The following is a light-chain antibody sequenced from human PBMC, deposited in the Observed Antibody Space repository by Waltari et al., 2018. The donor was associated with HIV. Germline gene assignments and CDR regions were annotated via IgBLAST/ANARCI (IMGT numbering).Light chain of an antibody. CDR3: AAWNDSLSGYV. V-gene: IGLV1-44*01. CDR2: SNN. CDR1: TSNIGSNT. Sequence: QSVLTQPPSASGTPGQRLTISCSGSTSNIGSNTVNWYQQLPGTAPKLLIYSNNQWPSGVPDRFSGSKSGTSASLAISGLQSEDEADYYCAAWNDSLSGYVFGTGTKVTV. J-gene: IGLJ1*01.